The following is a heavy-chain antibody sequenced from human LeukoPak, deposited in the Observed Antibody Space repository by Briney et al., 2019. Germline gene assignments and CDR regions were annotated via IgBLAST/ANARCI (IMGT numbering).Heavy chain of an antibody. J-gene: IGHJ3*02. V-gene: IGHV3-66*01. CDR3: ARGLYSSGYYYDAFDI. D-gene: IGHD3-22*01. CDR1: GFTVSNNY. CDR2: IYSGGST. Sequence: PGGSLRLSCAASGFTVSNNYMSWVRQAPGKGLEWFSLIYSGGSTHYTDSVKGRINISRDNSKNTLYLQMNSLRAEDTAVYYCARGLYSSGYYYDAFDIWGQGTMVTVSS.